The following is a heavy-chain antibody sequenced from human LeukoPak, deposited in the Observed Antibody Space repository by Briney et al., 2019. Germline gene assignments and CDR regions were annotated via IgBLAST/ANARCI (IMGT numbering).Heavy chain of an antibody. V-gene: IGHV1-8*01. CDR2: MNPNSGNT. Sequence: ASVKVSCKASGYTFTSYDINWVRQATGQGLEWMGWMNPNSGNTGYAQKFQGRVTMTRNTSISTAYMELSSLRSEDTAVYYCARGQQNVDTAMAHLLASIYGDYRSQSWFDPWGQGTLVTVSS. CDR1: GYTFTSYD. J-gene: IGHJ5*02. D-gene: IGHD5-18*01. CDR3: ARGQQNVDTAMAHLLASIYGDYRSQSWFDP.